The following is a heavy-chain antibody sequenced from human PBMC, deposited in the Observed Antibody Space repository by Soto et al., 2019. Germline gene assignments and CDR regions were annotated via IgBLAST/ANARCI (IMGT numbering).Heavy chain of an antibody. D-gene: IGHD6-6*01. J-gene: IGHJ6*02. Sequence: QVQLVQSGAEVKKPGASVKVSCKVSGYTLTELSMHWVRQAPGNGLECMGGYDPEEGETIDAQKYQGRVTMTEDTSTDTAYMELSSLRSEDTAVYYCATAARYSSSYYYYGMDVGGQGTTVTVSS. CDR2: YDPEEGET. V-gene: IGHV1-24*01. CDR1: GYTLTELS. CDR3: ATAARYSSSYYYYGMDV.